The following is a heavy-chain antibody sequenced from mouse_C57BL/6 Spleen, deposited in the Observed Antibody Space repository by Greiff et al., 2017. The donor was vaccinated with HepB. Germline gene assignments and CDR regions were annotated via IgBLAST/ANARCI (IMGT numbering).Heavy chain of an antibody. D-gene: IGHD2-3*01. CDR1: GFSLTSYG. CDR3: ASYDGYYFDV. V-gene: IGHV2-2*01. J-gene: IGHJ1*03. Sequence: VQLVESGPGLVQPSQSLSITCTVSGFSLTSYGVHWVRQSPGKGLEWLGVIWSGGSTDYNAAFISRLSISKDNSKSQVFFKMNSLQADDTAIYYCASYDGYYFDVWGTGTTVTVSS. CDR2: IWSGGST.